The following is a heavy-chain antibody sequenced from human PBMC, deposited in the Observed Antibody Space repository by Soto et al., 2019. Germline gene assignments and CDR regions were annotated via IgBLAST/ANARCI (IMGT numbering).Heavy chain of an antibody. Sequence: EVQLLESGGGLVQPGMSLRLSCAGSGFIFSNYAMSWVRQAPGKGLEWVSATTGSGGATYYADSVKGRFTLFRDNSKNTLYLQMSSLRADDTAIYYCARDPGFASGWPDQWGQGTLVTVSS. CDR1: GFIFSNYA. J-gene: IGHJ4*02. CDR3: ARDPGFASGWPDQ. V-gene: IGHV3-23*01. D-gene: IGHD6-19*01. CDR2: TTGSGGAT.